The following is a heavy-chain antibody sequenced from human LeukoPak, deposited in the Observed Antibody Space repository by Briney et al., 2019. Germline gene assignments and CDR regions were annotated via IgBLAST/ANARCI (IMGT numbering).Heavy chain of an antibody. Sequence: PGGSPRLSCAASGFTFSSYEMNWVRQAPGKGLEWVSYISSSGSTIYYADSVKGRFTISRDNAKNSLYLQMNSLRAEDTAVYYCARVLRDGDYFAWGQGTLVTVSS. CDR3: ARVLRDGDYFA. CDR1: GFTFSSYE. V-gene: IGHV3-48*03. J-gene: IGHJ5*02. D-gene: IGHD4-17*01. CDR2: ISSSGSTI.